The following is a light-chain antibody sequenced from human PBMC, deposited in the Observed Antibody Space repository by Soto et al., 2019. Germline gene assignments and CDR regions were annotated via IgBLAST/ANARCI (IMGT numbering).Light chain of an antibody. J-gene: IGLJ1*01. Sequence: QSALTQPPSASGSPGQSVTISCTGTSSDVGGYNYVSWYQQHPGKVPKLMVYEVNKRPSGVPDRVSGSKSGNTASLTVSGLQDEDDADCYSNTYAGGNNVFGTGTKLTVL. CDR1: SSDVGGYNY. V-gene: IGLV2-8*01. CDR2: EVN. CDR3: NTYAGGNNV.